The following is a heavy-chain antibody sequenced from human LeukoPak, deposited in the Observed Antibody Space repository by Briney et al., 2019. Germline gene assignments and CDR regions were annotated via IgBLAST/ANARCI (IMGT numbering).Heavy chain of an antibody. CDR3: ARGGPYYYYMDV. J-gene: IGHJ6*03. V-gene: IGHV3-30*02. D-gene: IGHD3-16*01. Sequence: PGGSLRLSCVASGFTFSSYGMHWVRQAPGKGLEWVTFIRYDGTDKYYVDSVKGRFTISRDNSKNTLYLQMNSLRAEDTAVYYCARGGPYYYYMDVWGKGTTVTVSS. CDR1: GFTFSSYG. CDR2: IRYDGTDK.